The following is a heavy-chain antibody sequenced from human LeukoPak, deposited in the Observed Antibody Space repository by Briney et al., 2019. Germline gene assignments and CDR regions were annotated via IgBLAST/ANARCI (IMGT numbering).Heavy chain of an antibody. J-gene: IGHJ4*02. CDR2: IRSSTGYT. Sequence: GGSLRLSCAASGFTFTDYYMSWIRQAPGKGLEWLSYIRSSTGYTKYADSVKGRFTISRDNAKNSLYLEMNSLRVEDTAVYYCARDMGSDPYYYGSGSYPPFDYWGQGTLVTVSS. V-gene: IGHV3-11*05. D-gene: IGHD3-10*01. CDR3: ARDMGSDPYYYGSGSYPPFDY. CDR1: GFTFTDYY.